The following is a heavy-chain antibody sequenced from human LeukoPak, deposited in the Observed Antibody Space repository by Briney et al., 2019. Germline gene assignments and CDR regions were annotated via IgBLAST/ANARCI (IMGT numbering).Heavy chain of an antibody. CDR1: GGTLSSYA. CDR3: ARSDCSGGSCLNDAFDI. V-gene: IGHV1-69*04. Sequence: ASVKVSCKASGGTLSSYAISWVRQAPGQGLEWMGRIIPILGIANYAQKFQGRVTITADKSTSTAYMELSSLRSEDTAVYYCARSDCSGGSCLNDAFDIWGQGTMVTVSS. J-gene: IGHJ3*02. D-gene: IGHD2-15*01. CDR2: IIPILGIA.